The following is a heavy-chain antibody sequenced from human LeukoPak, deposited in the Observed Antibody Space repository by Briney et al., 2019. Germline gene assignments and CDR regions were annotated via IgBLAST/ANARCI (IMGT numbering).Heavy chain of an antibody. V-gene: IGHV3-23*01. J-gene: IGHJ4*02. CDR2: ISGSGGST. CDR1: GFTFSSYA. CDR3: AKDPRIAVAGYVDY. D-gene: IGHD6-19*01. Sequence: GGSLRLSCAASGFTFSSYAMSWVRQAPGKGLEWVSDISGSGGSTYYADSVKGRFTISRDNSKNTLYLQMNSLRAEDTAVYYCAKDPRIAVAGYVDYWGQGTLVTVSS.